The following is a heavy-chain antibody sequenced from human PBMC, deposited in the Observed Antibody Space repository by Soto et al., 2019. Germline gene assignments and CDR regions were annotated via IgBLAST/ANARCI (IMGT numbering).Heavy chain of an antibody. D-gene: IGHD1-26*01. J-gene: IGHJ5*02. V-gene: IGHV3-23*01. Sequence: GGSLRLSCAASGFTFSSYAMSWVRQAPGKGLEWVSGISGSGGSTNYADSVKGRFTISRDNSKNTLYLQMNSLRAEDTAVYYCAKTRSGNWFDPWGQGTLVTVSS. CDR2: ISGSGGST. CDR1: GFTFSSYA. CDR3: AKTRSGNWFDP.